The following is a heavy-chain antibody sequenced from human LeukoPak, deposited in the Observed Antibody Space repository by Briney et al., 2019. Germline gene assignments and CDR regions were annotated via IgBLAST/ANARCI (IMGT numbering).Heavy chain of an antibody. D-gene: IGHD6-19*01. CDR2: IYFSGST. Sequence: PSQTLSLTCTVSGGSISSGGYYWSWIRQHPGKGLEWIGYIYFSGSTYYNPSLKSRVTISVDTSKNQFSLKLSSVTAADTAVYYCARLGATVSSGLWYFDYWGQGTLVTVSS. J-gene: IGHJ4*02. CDR1: GGSISSGGYY. CDR3: ARLGATVSSGLWYFDY. V-gene: IGHV4-31*03.